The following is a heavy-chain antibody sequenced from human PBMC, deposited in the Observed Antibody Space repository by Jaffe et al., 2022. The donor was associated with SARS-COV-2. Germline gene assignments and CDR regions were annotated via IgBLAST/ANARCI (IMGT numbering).Heavy chain of an antibody. Sequence: QVQLVESGGGVVQPGRSLRLSCAASGFTFSSYGMHWVRQAPGKGLEWVAVISYDGSNKYYADSVKGRFTISRDNSKNTLYLQMNSLRAEDTAVYYCAKGGRTGTTLRICLDVWGQGTTVTVSS. CDR3: AKGGRTGTTLRICLDV. CDR2: ISYDGSNK. CDR1: GFTFSSYG. J-gene: IGHJ6*02. D-gene: IGHD1-7*01. V-gene: IGHV3-30*18.